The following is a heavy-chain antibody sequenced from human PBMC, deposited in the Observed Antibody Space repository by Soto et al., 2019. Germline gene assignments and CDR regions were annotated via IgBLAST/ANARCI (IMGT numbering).Heavy chain of an antibody. CDR2: MNPNSGNT. CDR1: GYTFTSYD. V-gene: IGHV1-8*01. CDR3: ASPARNYDFWSGYSFDI. Sequence: QVQLVQSGAEVKKPGASVKVSCKASGYTFTSYDINWVRQATGQGLEWMGWMNPNSGNTGYAQKFQGRVTMTRHTSISTAYMELSSLRSEDTAVYYCASPARNYDFWSGYSFDIWGQGTMVTVSS. J-gene: IGHJ3*02. D-gene: IGHD3-3*01.